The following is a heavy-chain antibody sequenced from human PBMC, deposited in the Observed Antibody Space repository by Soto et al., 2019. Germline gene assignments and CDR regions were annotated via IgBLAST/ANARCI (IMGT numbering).Heavy chain of an antibody. J-gene: IGHJ5*02. D-gene: IGHD6-6*01. CDR3: ASEKGIAARPAVSWFDP. V-gene: IGHV4-31*01. Sequence: QVQLQESGPGLVKPSQTLSLTCTVSGGSISSGGYYWSWIRQHPGKGLEWIGYIYSSGSTYYNPSHKSPFTISVDASKNRFPLNRSSVTAADTAVYYWASEKGIAARPAVSWFDPWGQGTLVTVSS. CDR2: IYSSGST. CDR1: GGSISSGGYY.